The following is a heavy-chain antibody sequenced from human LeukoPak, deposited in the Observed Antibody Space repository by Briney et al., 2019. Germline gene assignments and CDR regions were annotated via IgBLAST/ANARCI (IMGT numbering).Heavy chain of an antibody. D-gene: IGHD2-2*01. V-gene: IGHV1-58*02. J-gene: IGHJ4*02. CDR1: GFTFPNSA. Sequence: SVKVSCKASGFTFPNSAMQWVRQARGQRLEWIGWIVLGAGNTVYSHKFHDRVTITRDVSTNTAYMELDSLGSEDTAVYYCTKGSTSHIDYWGQGTLVTVSS. CDR3: TKGSTSHIDY. CDR2: IVLGAGNT.